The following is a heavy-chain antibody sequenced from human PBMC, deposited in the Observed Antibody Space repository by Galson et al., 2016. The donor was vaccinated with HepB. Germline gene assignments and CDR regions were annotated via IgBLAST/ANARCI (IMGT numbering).Heavy chain of an antibody. V-gene: IGHV3-7*04. CDR3: ARGPDYGDWVDFVDC. J-gene: IGHJ4*02. CDR1: GFTFSSYW. Sequence: SLRLSCATSGFTFSSYWMSWVRQAPGKGLEWVANIKQDGTENYVDSVKGGFTISRDNAKNSLYLLLNSLRAEDTAAYYCARGPDYGDWVDFVDCWGQGTLVTVSS. CDR2: IKQDGTE. D-gene: IGHD4-17*01.